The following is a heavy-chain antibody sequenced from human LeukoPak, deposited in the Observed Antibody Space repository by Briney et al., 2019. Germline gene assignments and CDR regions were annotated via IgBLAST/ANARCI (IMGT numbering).Heavy chain of an antibody. CDR1: GGSFSGYY. D-gene: IGHD4/OR15-4a*01. CDR2: INHSGST. J-gene: IGHJ4*02. Sequence: SETLSLTCAVYGGSFSGYYWSWIRQPPGKGLEWIGEINHSGSTNYNPSLKSRVTISVDTSKNQFSLKLSSVTAADAAVYYCARQNYGAAPLRYWGQGTLVTVSS. CDR3: ARQNYGAAPLRY. V-gene: IGHV4-34*01.